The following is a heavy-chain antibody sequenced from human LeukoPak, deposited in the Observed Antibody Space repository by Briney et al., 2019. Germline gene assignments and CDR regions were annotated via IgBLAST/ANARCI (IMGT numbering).Heavy chain of an antibody. CDR3: ARGGRYFDWLLKFDY. CDR1: GGSISNYY. Sequence: SETLSLTCIVSGGSISNYYWSWIRQPPGKGLEWIGYIHYSGSTNYNPSLKSRVTISVDTSKNQFSLKLSSVTAADTAVYYCARGGRYFDWLLKFDYWGQGTLVTVSS. CDR2: IHYSGST. D-gene: IGHD3-9*01. J-gene: IGHJ4*02. V-gene: IGHV4-59*08.